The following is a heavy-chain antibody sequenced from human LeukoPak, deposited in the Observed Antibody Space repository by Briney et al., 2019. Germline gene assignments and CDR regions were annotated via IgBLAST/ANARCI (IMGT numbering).Heavy chain of an antibody. CDR2: ISYDGSKI. D-gene: IGHD3-10*01. V-gene: IGHV3-30-3*01. CDR1: GFTVSSNY. J-gene: IGHJ3*01. CDR3: ARESGWGLPHAFDF. Sequence: GGSLRLSCAASGFTVSSNYMSWVRQAPGRGLEWVTLISYDGSKIYYADSVKGRFTISRDNSKNTLYLQMNSLRAEDTAVYYCARESGWGLPHAFDFWGQGTMITVSS.